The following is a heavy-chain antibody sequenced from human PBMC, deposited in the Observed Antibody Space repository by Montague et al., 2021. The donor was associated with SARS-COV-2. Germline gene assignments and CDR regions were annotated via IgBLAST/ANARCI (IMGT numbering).Heavy chain of an antibody. Sequence: SLRLSCAASGFTFSSYEMNWVRQAPGKGLEWVSYISSSGSTKYYADSVKGRFTISRDNAKNSLYLQMNSLRAEDTAVYYCARDCAYYDILAGYSPKGGFDYWGQGTLVTVSS. CDR1: GFTFSSYE. J-gene: IGHJ4*02. CDR2: ISSSGSTK. CDR3: ARDCAYYDILAGYSPKGGFDY. D-gene: IGHD3-9*01. V-gene: IGHV3-48*03.